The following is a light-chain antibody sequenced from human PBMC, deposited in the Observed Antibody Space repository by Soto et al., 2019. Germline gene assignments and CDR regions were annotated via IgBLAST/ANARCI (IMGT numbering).Light chain of an antibody. J-gene: IGKJ4*01. CDR1: QTVSNN. Sequence: IVMTQSPATLSVSPGERATLSCRASQTVSNNLAWYQQKPGQPPRLLIYGVSTRATGIPARFSGSGSGTEFTLTISSLQSDDFAAYYCQHYNSWPRSFGGGTKVDIK. CDR2: GVS. CDR3: QHYNSWPRS. V-gene: IGKV3-15*01.